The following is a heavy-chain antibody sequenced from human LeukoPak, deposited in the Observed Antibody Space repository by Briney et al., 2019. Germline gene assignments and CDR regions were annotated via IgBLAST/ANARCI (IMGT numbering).Heavy chain of an antibody. V-gene: IGHV3-48*01. CDR1: GFTFGSYS. D-gene: IGHD3-3*01. J-gene: IGHJ4*02. CDR3: ARGYDFWSGYSYYFDY. Sequence: GGSLRLSCAASGFTFGSYSMNWVRQAPGKGLEWVSYISSSSSTIYYADSVKGRFTISRDNAKNSLYLQMSSLRAEDTAVYYCARGYDFWSGYSYYFDYWGQGTLVTVSS. CDR2: ISSSSSTI.